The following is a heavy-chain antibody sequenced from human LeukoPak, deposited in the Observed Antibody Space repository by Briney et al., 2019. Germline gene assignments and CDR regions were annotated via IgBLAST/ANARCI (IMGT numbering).Heavy chain of an antibody. CDR2: IYYRGST. V-gene: IGHV4-39*07. CDR1: GDSISSNNYY. J-gene: IGHJ2*01. CDR3: ARRWIFWYFDL. Sequence: SETLSLTCTVSGDSISSNNYYWAWIRQSPEKGLEWIGSIYYRGSTYYNPSLKSRVTISVDASKNQFSLKLSSVTAADTAVYYCARRWIFWYFDLWGRGTLVTVSS. D-gene: IGHD2-2*03.